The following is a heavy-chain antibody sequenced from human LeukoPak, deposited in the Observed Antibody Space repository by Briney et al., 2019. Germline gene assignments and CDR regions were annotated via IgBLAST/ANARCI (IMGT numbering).Heavy chain of an antibody. V-gene: IGHV3-9*01. CDR3: AKDNEISKRYYYGSGISLVPLGAFDI. J-gene: IGHJ3*02. CDR1: GFTFDDYA. Sequence: GGSLRLSCAASGFTFDDYAMHWVRQAPGKGLEWVSGISWNSGSIVYADSVKGRFTISRDNAKNSLYLQMNSLRAEDTALYYCAKDNEISKRYYYGSGISLVPLGAFDIWGQGTMVTVSS. CDR2: ISWNSGSI. D-gene: IGHD3-10*01.